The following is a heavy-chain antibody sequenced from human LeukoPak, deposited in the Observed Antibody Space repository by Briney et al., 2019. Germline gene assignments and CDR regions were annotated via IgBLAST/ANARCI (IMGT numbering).Heavy chain of an antibody. J-gene: IGHJ4*02. CDR2: FHTSGST. Sequence: PSETLSLTCTVSGGSISSGSYYWSWIRQPAGKGLEWIGRFHTSGSTYYNPSLRSRVTISVDTSQNQFSLKLGSVIAADTAVYYCARDLDGDYDSYSFDYWGQGILVTVSS. V-gene: IGHV4-61*02. D-gene: IGHD2-21*02. CDR1: GGSISSGSYY. CDR3: ARDLDGDYDSYSFDY.